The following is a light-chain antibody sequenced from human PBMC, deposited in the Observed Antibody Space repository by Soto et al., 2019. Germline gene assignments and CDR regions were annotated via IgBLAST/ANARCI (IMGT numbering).Light chain of an antibody. CDR2: DVS. Sequence: QSALTQPASVSGSPGQSITISCTGTSSDVGGYDFVSWYQQHPGKAPKLIIYDVSNRPSGVSNRFSGSKSGNTASLTISELQAEDEVDYYCDSYTTTTTPVFGGGTKLTVL. CDR3: DSYTTTTTPV. V-gene: IGLV2-14*03. J-gene: IGLJ2*01. CDR1: SSDVGGYDF.